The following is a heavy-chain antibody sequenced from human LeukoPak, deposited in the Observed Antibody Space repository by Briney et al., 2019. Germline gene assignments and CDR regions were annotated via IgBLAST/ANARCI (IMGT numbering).Heavy chain of an antibody. J-gene: IGHJ4*02. CDR1: GFTFSNAW. CDR2: IRSTPDGGAT. CDR3: ATDLHFGYCTATSCANY. V-gene: IGHV3-15*01. D-gene: IGHD2-2*03. Sequence: GGSLRLSCAASGFTFSNAWMSWVRRAPGKGLEWVGRIRSTPDGGATDYAAPVKGRFTISRDDSKNTLYLQMSSLRTEDTAVYYCATDLHFGYCTATSCANYWGQGTLVTVSS.